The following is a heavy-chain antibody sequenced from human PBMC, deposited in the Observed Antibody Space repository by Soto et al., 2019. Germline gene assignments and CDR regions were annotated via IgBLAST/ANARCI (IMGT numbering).Heavy chain of an antibody. CDR2: ISAYNGNT. CDR1: GYTFTSYG. V-gene: IGHV1-18*01. J-gene: IGHJ1*01. D-gene: IGHD3-22*01. CDR3: ARTFPDYYDSSGYHSSPHTAHFQH. Sequence: ASVKVSCKASGYTFTSYGISWVRQAPGQGLEWMGWISAYNGNTNYAQKLQGRVTMTTDTSTSTAYMELRSLRSDDTAVYYCARTFPDYYDSSGYHSSPHTAHFQHWGQGTLVTVSS.